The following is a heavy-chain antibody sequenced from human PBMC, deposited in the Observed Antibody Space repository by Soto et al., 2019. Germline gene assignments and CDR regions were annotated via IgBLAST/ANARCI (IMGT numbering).Heavy chain of an antibody. CDR2: IIPIFPTP. Sequence: QVQLVQSGAEVKKPGSSVTVSCKASGGTFGNSAISWVRQAPGQGLEWMGRIIPIFPTPDYAHNFQGRVTITADESTSTAYMELTSLRSEDTAVYYCARDKDRQQLGGNYYYGIDVWGQGTTVTVSS. J-gene: IGHJ6*02. CDR1: GGTFGNSA. D-gene: IGHD3-3*02. V-gene: IGHV1-69*15. CDR3: ARDKDRQQLGGNYYYGIDV.